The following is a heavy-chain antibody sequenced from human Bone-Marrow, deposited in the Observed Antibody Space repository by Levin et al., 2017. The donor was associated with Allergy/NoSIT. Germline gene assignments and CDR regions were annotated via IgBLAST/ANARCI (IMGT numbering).Heavy chain of an antibody. CDR1: GFTFRSHS. Sequence: GESLKISCAASGFTFRSHSMNWVRQAPGKGLEWVSYISTSGGSVHYAESVKGRFTISRDNSKNTIYLQMNSLRAEDTAVYYCAKVRRGLDAFDIWGQGTMVTVSS. D-gene: IGHD3/OR15-3a*01. CDR2: ISTSGGSV. V-gene: IGHV3-48*01. CDR3: AKVRRGLDAFDI. J-gene: IGHJ3*02.